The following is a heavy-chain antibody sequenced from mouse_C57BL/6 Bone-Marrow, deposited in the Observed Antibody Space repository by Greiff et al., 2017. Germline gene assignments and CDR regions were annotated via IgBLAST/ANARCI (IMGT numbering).Heavy chain of an antibody. CDR1: GFNIKDYY. Sequence: VQLQQSGAELVKPGASVKLSFTASGFNIKDYYMHWVKQRTEQGLEWIGRIDPEDGETKYAPKFQVKATITADTSSNTAYLQLSSLTSEDTAVYYCAYLLWLRHWYFDVWGTGTTVTVSS. CDR3: AYLLWLRHWYFDV. CDR2: IDPEDGET. J-gene: IGHJ1*03. D-gene: IGHD2-2*01. V-gene: IGHV14-2*01.